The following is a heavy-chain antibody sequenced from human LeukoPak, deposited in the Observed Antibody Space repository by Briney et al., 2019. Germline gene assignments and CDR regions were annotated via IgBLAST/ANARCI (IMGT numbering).Heavy chain of an antibody. CDR1: GFTFSSYA. V-gene: IGHV3-23*01. CDR3: AKVFGNWYLDY. D-gene: IGHD6-13*01. Sequence: PGGSLRLSCAASGFTFSSYAMSWARQAPGKGLEWVSGISGSGGTTYYADSVKGRFTISRDNSKNTLYLQMNSLRAEDTAVYYCAKVFGNWYLDYWGQGTLVTVSS. CDR2: ISGSGGTT. J-gene: IGHJ4*02.